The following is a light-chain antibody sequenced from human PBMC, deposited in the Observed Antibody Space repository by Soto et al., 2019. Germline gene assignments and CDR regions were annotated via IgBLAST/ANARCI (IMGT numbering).Light chain of an antibody. CDR2: STS. V-gene: IGKV1-9*01. CDR3: QQYNSFWT. Sequence: DIQLTQSPSFLSASVGDRVTITCRASQDISTFLAWYQQKPGKAPQLLIYSTSNLHSGVPSRFSGGGSGTEFTLTVSSLQPEDFATYYCQQYNSFWTFGQGTKVEIK. J-gene: IGKJ1*01. CDR1: QDISTF.